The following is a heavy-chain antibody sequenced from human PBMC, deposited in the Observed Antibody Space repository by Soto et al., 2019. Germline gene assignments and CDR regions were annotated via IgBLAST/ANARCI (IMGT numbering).Heavy chain of an antibody. CDR3: ARSPSAPNYYGSGSSKRYYYYMDV. CDR1: GGSISSYY. D-gene: IGHD3-10*01. CDR2: IYYSGST. Sequence: PSETLSLTCTVSGGSISSYYWRWIRQPPGKGLEWIGYIYYSGSTNYNPSLKSRVTISVDTSKNQFSLKLSSVTAADTAVYYCARSPSAPNYYGSGSSKRYYYYMDVWGKGTTVTVSS. J-gene: IGHJ6*03. V-gene: IGHV4-59*01.